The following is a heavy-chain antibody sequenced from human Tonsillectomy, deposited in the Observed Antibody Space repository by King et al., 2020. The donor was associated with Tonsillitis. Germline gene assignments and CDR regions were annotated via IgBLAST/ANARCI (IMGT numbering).Heavy chain of an antibody. J-gene: IGHJ4*02. CDR1: GFTFSSYA. Sequence: DVQLVESGGGLVQPGGSLRLSCAASGFTFSSYAMSWVRQAPGKGLEWVSAISVSGGSTYYADSVRGRFTISRDNSKNTLYLQMNSLRAEDTAVYYCAKDSSQGTTVVTLPVYYFDYWGQGTLVTVSS. CDR2: ISVSGGST. CDR3: AKDSSQGTTVVTLPVYYFDY. V-gene: IGHV3-23*04. D-gene: IGHD4-23*01.